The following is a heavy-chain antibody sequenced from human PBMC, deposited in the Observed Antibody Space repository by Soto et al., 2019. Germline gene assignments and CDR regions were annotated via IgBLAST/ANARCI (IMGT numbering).Heavy chain of an antibody. CDR1: GDTFTSYY. J-gene: IGHJ5*02. CDR3: ARSSGGNFGIIIEGSNWFDP. CDR2: INPHGGST. V-gene: IGHV1-46*01. D-gene: IGHD3-3*01. Sequence: ASVKVSFKAPGDTFTSYYLNWVRQAPGQGLEWTGVINPHGGSTKYAQKFQGRITMTRDTSRSTVYMELSSLRPDDTAIYYCARSSGGNFGIIIEGSNWFDPWGQGTLVTVSS.